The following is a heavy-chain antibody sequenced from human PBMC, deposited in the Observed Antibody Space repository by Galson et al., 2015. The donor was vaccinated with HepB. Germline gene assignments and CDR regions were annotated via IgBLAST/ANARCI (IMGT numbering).Heavy chain of an antibody. CDR2: INHIGST. J-gene: IGHJ4*02. Sequence: GGSFSGYYWNWIRQPPGKGLEWIGEINHIGSTNYNPSLKSRVTISVDTSKNQFSLKLSSVTAADTAVYYCAREHRRRAIRLSGVSDYWGQGTLVTVSS. D-gene: IGHD3-10*01. V-gene: IGHV4-34*01. CDR3: AREHRRRAIRLSGVSDY. CDR1: GGSFSGYY.